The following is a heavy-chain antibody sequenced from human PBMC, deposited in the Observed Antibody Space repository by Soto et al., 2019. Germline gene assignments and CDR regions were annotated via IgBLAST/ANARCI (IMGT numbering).Heavy chain of an antibody. D-gene: IGHD3-3*01. CDR3: ARDPRDYDFWSGEKTYGMDV. V-gene: IGHV3-7*05. CDR1: GFTFSSYW. CDR2: IKQDGSEK. J-gene: IGHJ6*02. Sequence: GGSLRLSCAASGFTFSSYWMSWVRQAPGKGLEWVANIKQDGSEKYYVDSVKGRFTISRDNAKNSRYLQMNSLRAEDTAVYYCARDPRDYDFWSGEKTYGMDVWGQGTTVTVSS.